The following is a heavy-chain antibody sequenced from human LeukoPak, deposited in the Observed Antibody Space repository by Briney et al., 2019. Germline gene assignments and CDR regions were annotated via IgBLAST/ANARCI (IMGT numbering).Heavy chain of an antibody. J-gene: IGHJ4*02. V-gene: IGHV3-21*01. CDR2: ISSRSSYK. CDR1: GFTFSSYS. D-gene: IGHD6-13*01. CDR3: ARVAEAAAFDY. Sequence: GGSLRPSCAASGFTFSSYSMNWVRQAPGKGLEWVSSISSRSSYKYYADSVKGRFTISRDNAKNSLYLQMNSLRAEDTAVYYCARVAEAAAFDYWGQGTLVTASS.